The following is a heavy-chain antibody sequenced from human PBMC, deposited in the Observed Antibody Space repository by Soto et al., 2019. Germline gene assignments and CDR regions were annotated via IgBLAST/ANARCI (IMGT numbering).Heavy chain of an antibody. Sequence: PSETLSLTCAVSGGSISSGEYYWSWIRQHPGKGLEWIGYTYDNANTYYNPSLKSRVTISVDTSKNQFSLKLRSVTAADTAVYYCVRLPWADYGGIFDPWGQGTLVTVSS. J-gene: IGHJ5*02. CDR2: TYDNANT. D-gene: IGHD4-17*01. CDR1: GGSISSGEYY. CDR3: VRLPWADYGGIFDP. V-gene: IGHV4-31*11.